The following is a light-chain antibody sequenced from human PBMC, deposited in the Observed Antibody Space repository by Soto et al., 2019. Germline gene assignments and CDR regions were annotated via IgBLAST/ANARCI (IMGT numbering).Light chain of an antibody. CDR2: AAS. J-gene: IGKJ3*01. CDR1: QSISGW. Sequence: DIQMTQSPSTLSASVGDRVTITCRASQSISGWLAWYQQKPGKAPKLLIYAASTLQSGVPSRFSGSESGTEFTLTISRLQPEDSATYYCQQSYNLKFTFGPGTKVDI. CDR3: QQSYNLKFT. V-gene: IGKV1-39*01.